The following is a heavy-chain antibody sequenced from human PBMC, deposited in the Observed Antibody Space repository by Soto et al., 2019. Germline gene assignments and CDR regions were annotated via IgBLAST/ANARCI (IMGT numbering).Heavy chain of an antibody. CDR3: ARGDGDYHDGNGYLGRH. J-gene: IGHJ4*02. CDR1: GFTFSSYW. Sequence: EVQLVESGGGLVQPGGSLRLSCAASGFTFSSYWMHWVRQAPGKGLVWVSRINSDGSRTSYADSAKGRFTISRDNAKNPLYLQLNSLRAEDTAVYYCARGDGDYHDGNGYLGRHWGQGTLVTVSS. CDR2: INSDGSRT. V-gene: IGHV3-74*01. D-gene: IGHD3-22*01.